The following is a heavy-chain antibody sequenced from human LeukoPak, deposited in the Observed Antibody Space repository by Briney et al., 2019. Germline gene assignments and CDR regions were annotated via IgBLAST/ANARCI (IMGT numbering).Heavy chain of an antibody. D-gene: IGHD3-22*01. J-gene: IGHJ4*02. Sequence: PSETLSLTCTVSGGSISSSSYYWGWIRQPPGKGLEWIGSIYYSGSTYYNPSLKSRVTISVDTSKNQFSLKLSSVTASDTAVYYCARDFPDYDSSGYYYYFDYWGQGTLVTVSS. CDR1: GGSISSSSYY. CDR3: ARDFPDYDSSGYYYYFDY. CDR2: IYYSGST. V-gene: IGHV4-39*07.